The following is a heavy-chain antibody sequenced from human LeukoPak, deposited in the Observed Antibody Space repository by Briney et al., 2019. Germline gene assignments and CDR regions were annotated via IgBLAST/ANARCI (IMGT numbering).Heavy chain of an antibody. D-gene: IGHD2-2*01. V-gene: IGHV3-23*01. CDR3: VRAAPRDCSPASCSLFDT. CDR1: RFTFSSYA. Sequence: PGGSLRLSCAASRFTFSSYAMSWVRRAPRKGLEWVSTIMIGGDGKHYADSVKGRFTISRDRSESTLYLQMNGLRADDTAVYYCVRAAPRDCSPASCSLFDTWGQGTLVTVSS. CDR2: IMIGGDGK. J-gene: IGHJ4*02.